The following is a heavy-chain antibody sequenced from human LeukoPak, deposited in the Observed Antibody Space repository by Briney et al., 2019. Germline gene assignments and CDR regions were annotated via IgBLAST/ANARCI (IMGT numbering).Heavy chain of an antibody. V-gene: IGHV4-34*01. CDR1: GGSFSGYC. CDR2: INHSGST. J-gene: IGHJ4*02. Sequence: SETLSLTCSVYGGSFSGYCWSWIRQPPGKGLEWIGEINHSGSTNYNPSLKTRVTISVDTSKNQFSLKLSSVTAADTAVYYCARGSAIGLAYWGQGSLVTVSS. CDR3: ARGSAIGLAY.